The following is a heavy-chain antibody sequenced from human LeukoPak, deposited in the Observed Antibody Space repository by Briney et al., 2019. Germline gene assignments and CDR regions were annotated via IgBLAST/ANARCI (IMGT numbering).Heavy chain of an antibody. CDR2: IYYTGST. CDR3: ARDLLWGYDY. V-gene: IGHV4-59*01. D-gene: IGHD3-10*01. J-gene: IGHJ4*02. CDR1: GGSISTYY. Sequence: SETLSLTCTVSGGSISTYYWSWIRQPPGKGLEWVGYIYYTGSTNCNPSLKSRVTIPVDTSKNQFSLKLSSVTAADTAVYYCARDLLWGYDYWGQGTLVTVSS.